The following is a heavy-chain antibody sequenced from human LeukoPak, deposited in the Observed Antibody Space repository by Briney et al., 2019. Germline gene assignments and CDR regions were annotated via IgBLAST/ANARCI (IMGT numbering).Heavy chain of an antibody. Sequence: HPGGYLRLYCAASGFTFSSNRMSWVRHAPGLELEWVVNINQDGSEKYYDDSVKGRFTISRDNGRSSLFLQTNSLRVDDTAVYYCARDLHGDTGVWSFDLWGRGTLVTVSS. CDR2: INQDGSEK. V-gene: IGHV3-7*04. CDR1: GFTFSSNR. CDR3: ARDLHGDTGVWSFDL. D-gene: IGHD4-17*01. J-gene: IGHJ2*01.